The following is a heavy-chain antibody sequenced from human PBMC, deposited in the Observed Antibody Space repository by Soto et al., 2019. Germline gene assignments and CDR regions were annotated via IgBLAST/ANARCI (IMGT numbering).Heavy chain of an antibody. CDR2: IYHSGST. CDR1: SGSISSSNW. V-gene: IGHV4-4*02. CDR3: ARVTESGYMDV. Sequence: PSETLSLTCAVSSGSISSSNWWSWVRQPPGKGLEWIGEIYHSGSTNYNLSLKSRVTISVDKSKNQFSLKLSSVTAADTAVYYWARVTESGYMDVWGKGTTVTVSS. D-gene: IGHD3-10*01. J-gene: IGHJ6*03.